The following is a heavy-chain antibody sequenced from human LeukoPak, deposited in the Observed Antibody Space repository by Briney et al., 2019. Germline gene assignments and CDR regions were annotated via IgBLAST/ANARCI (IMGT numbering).Heavy chain of an antibody. CDR3: AREFVAAAGTVRYNWFDP. CDR1: GGPISSNNYY. Sequence: SETLSLTCTVSGGPISSNNYYWGWIRQPPGKGLEWIGNIYYSGTSYYNPSLKSRVTISVDTSKNQFSLKLSSVTAADTAVYYCAREFVAAAGTVRYNWFDPWGQGTLVTVSS. CDR2: IYYSGTS. D-gene: IGHD6-13*01. J-gene: IGHJ5*02. V-gene: IGHV4-39*07.